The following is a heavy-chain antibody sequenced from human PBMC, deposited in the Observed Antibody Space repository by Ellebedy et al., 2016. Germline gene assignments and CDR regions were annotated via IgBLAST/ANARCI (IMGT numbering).Heavy chain of an antibody. D-gene: IGHD3-22*01. V-gene: IGHV4-34*01. CDR2: IKHSGST. CDR3: ARGRDYYDSSGYYSRGGYYYYGMDV. Sequence: SETLSLTXAVYGASTTGYYWSWICQPPWTGLEWIGVIKHSGSTNYHPSLKSRVTISVDTSKNQFSLKLSSVTAADTAVYYCARGRDYYDSSGYYSRGGYYYYGMDVWGQGTTVTVSS. CDR1: GASTTGYY. J-gene: IGHJ6*02.